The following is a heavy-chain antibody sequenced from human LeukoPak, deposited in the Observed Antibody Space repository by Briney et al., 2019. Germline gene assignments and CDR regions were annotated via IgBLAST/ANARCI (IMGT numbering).Heavy chain of an antibody. Sequence: ASVNVSCKASGYTFTSYGISWVRQAPGQGVEWMGWISAYNGNTNYPQKLQGRVTMTTDTSTSTAYIELRSLRSDDTAVYYCAVNFWSGYYPYYYGMDVWGQGTTVTVSS. CDR3: AVNFWSGYYPYYYGMDV. CDR2: ISAYNGNT. D-gene: IGHD3-3*01. V-gene: IGHV1-18*01. CDR1: GYTFTSYG. J-gene: IGHJ6*02.